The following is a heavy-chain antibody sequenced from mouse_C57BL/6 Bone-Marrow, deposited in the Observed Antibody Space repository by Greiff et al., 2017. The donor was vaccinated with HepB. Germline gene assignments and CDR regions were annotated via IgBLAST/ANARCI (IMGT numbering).Heavy chain of an antibody. CDR3: ARRTH. CDR1: GFTFSDYY. J-gene: IGHJ4*01. Sequence: EVQGVESGGGLVQPGGSLKLSCAASGFTFSDYYMYWVRQTPEKRLEWVAYISNGGGSTYYPDTVKGRFTISRDNAKNTLYLQMSRLKSEDTAMYYCARRTHWGQGTSVTVSS. CDR2: ISNGGGST. V-gene: IGHV5-12*01.